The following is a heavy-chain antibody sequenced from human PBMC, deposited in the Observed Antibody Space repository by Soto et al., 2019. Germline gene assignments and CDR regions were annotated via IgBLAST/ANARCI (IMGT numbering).Heavy chain of an antibody. J-gene: IGHJ3*02. D-gene: IGHD2-2*01. CDR2: INAGNGNT. CDR1: GYTFTSYA. Sequence: ASVKVSCKASGYTFTSYAMHWVRQAPGQRLEWMGWINAGNGNTKYSQKFQGRVTITRDTSASTAYMELSSLRSEDTAVYYCANMGYCSSTSCYPGAFDIWGQGTMVTVSS. V-gene: IGHV1-3*01. CDR3: ANMGYCSSTSCYPGAFDI.